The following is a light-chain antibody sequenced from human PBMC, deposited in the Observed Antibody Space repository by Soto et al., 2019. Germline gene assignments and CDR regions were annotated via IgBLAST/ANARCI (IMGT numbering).Light chain of an antibody. J-gene: IGKJ1*01. V-gene: IGKV3-15*01. CDR3: QQYNNWPGT. Sequence: EIVMTQSPATLSVSPGERATLSCRASQSVSSNLAWYQQKPGQAPRLLSYGSSTRATGIPARLSGSGSGTEFTLTIRSLQSEDFAFYYCQQYNNWPGTVGQGTKVEIK. CDR2: GSS. CDR1: QSVSSN.